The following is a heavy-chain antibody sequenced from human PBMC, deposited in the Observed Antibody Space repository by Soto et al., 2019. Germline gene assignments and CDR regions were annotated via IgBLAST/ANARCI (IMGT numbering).Heavy chain of an antibody. Sequence: PSETLSLTCTVSGGSISSYYWSWIRQPPGKRLEWIGYIYYSGCTNYNPSLKSRVTISLDTSKNQFSLKLSSVTAADTAVYYCARDLGITIFGLWGQGTLVTVSS. CDR2: IYYSGCT. D-gene: IGHD3-3*01. CDR1: GGSISSYY. V-gene: IGHV4-59*01. CDR3: ARDLGITIFGL. J-gene: IGHJ4*02.